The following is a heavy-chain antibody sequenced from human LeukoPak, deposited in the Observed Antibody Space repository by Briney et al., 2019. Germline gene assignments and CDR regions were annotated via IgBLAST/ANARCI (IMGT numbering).Heavy chain of an antibody. Sequence: ASVKVSCKASGYTFTSYYMHWVRQAPGQGLEWMGIINPSGGSTSYAQKFQGRVTMTRDTSTSTVYMELSSLRSEDTAVYYCARAHVDTAVAFYFDYWGQGTLVTVSS. J-gene: IGHJ4*02. D-gene: IGHD5-18*01. CDR2: INPSGGST. V-gene: IGHV1-46*01. CDR3: ARAHVDTAVAFYFDY. CDR1: GYTFTSYY.